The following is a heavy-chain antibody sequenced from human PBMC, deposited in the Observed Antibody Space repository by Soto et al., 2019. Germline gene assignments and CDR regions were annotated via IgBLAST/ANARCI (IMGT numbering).Heavy chain of an antibody. CDR1: GGSISSGDYY. CDR3: ARDLTHLPPGGNYYYYGMDV. Sequence: PSETLSLTCTVSGGSISSGDYYWSWIRQPPGKGLEWIGCIYYSGSTYYNPSLKSRVTISVDTSKNQFSLKLSSVTAADTAVYYCARDLTHLPPGGNYYYYGMDVWGQGTTVTVSS. V-gene: IGHV4-30-4*01. J-gene: IGHJ6*02. D-gene: IGHD2-15*01. CDR2: IYYSGST.